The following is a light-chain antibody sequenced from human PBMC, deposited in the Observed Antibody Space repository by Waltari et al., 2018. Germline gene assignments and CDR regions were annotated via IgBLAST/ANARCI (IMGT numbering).Light chain of an antibody. CDR2: GAS. J-gene: IGKJ3*01. CDR1: PSISSQ. V-gene: IGKV3-15*01. CDR3: QQYHESPPIT. Sequence: EIVMTQSPAPLSVSPGERATLPCRASPSISSQLAWYQQKPGQAPRLLIYGASTRATGIPARFSGSGSGTEFTLTISSLQSEDFAVYFCQQYHESPPITFGPGTKVDIK.